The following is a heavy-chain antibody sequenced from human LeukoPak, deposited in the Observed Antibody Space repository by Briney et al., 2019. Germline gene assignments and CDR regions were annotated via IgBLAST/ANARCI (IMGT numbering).Heavy chain of an antibody. Sequence: PSETLSPTCAVYGGSFSGYYWSWIRQPPGKGLEWIGEINHSGSTNYNPSLKSRVTISVDTSKNQFSLKLSSVTAADTAVYYCARAYSRYCGGGSCDRNWFDPWGQGTLVTVSS. V-gene: IGHV4-34*01. CDR2: INHSGST. CDR1: GGSFSGYY. CDR3: ARAYSRYCGGGSCDRNWFDP. J-gene: IGHJ5*02. D-gene: IGHD2-15*01.